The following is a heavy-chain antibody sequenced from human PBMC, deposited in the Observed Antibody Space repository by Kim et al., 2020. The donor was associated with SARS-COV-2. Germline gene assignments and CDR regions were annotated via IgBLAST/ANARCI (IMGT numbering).Heavy chain of an antibody. CDR3: ARDPSGRHQGRYCSSTSCYSVGGFDP. D-gene: IGHD2-2*01. V-gene: IGHV4-31*03. Sequence: SETLSLTCTVSGGSISSGGYYWSWIRQHPGKGLEWIGYIYYSGSTYYNPSLKSRVTISVDTSKNQFSLKLSSVTAADTAVYYCARDPSGRHQGRYCSSTSCYSVGGFDPWGQGTLVTVSS. CDR2: IYYSGST. J-gene: IGHJ5*02. CDR1: GGSISSGGYY.